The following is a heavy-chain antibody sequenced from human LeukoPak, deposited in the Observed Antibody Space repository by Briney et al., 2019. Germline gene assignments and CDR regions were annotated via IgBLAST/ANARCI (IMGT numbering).Heavy chain of an antibody. V-gene: IGHV4-39*07. CDR1: GGSISSGGYY. J-gene: IGHJ5*02. D-gene: IGHD6-19*01. CDR2: INHSGST. CDR3: ARGRSGSGWYNWFDP. Sequence: SETLSLTCTVSGGSISSGGYYWSWIRQPPGKGLEWIGEINHSGSTNYNPSLKSRVTISVDTSKNQFSLKLSSVTAADTAVYYCARGRSGSGWYNWFDPWGQGTLVTVSS.